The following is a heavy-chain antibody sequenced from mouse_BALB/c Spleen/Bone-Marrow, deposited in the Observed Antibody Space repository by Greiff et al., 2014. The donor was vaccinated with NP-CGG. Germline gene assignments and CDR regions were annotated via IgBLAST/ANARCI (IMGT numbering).Heavy chain of an antibody. CDR1: GYAFTNYS. CDR3: SGGVLAYFDY. J-gene: IGHJ2*01. D-gene: IGHD2-14*01. V-gene: IGHV1S135*01. CDR2: IDPYSGGT. Sequence: VQLQQSGPELVKPGASVKVSCKASGYAFTNYSMNWVKQSHGKSLEWIGYIDPYSGGTNYNQKFRGKATLTVDKSSSTAYMHLNSLTSEDPAVYYCSGGVLAYFDYWGQGTTLTVSS.